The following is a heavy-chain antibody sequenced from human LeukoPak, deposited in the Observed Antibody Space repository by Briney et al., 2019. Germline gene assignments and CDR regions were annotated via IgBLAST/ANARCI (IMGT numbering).Heavy chain of an antibody. CDR2: IYYAGST. Sequence: SETLSLTCTISGGFISSRSYYWGWIRQPPGKGLEWIGDIYYAGSTYYNASLKSRVSISIDTSNNHFSLKLSSVTAADTALYYCARRRYYDSTGYLDWGQGTLVTVSS. CDR3: ARRRYYDSTGYLD. V-gene: IGHV4-39*02. J-gene: IGHJ1*01. D-gene: IGHD3-22*01. CDR1: GGFISSRSYY.